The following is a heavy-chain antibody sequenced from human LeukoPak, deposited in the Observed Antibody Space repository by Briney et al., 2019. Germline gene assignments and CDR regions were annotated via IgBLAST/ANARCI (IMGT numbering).Heavy chain of an antibody. CDR1: GYSFTSYW. Sequence: LGESLKISCRGSGYSFTSYWIGWVRQMPGKGLEWMGIIYPGDSDPRYSPSFAGQVTISADKSINTAYLQLSSLKAADTAMYYCARASTVATTSIDDWGQGTLVTVSS. J-gene: IGHJ4*02. CDR3: ARASTVATTSIDD. V-gene: IGHV5-51*01. CDR2: IYPGDSDP. D-gene: IGHD4-23*01.